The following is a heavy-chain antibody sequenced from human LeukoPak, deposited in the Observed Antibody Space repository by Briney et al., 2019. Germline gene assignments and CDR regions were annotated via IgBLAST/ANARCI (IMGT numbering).Heavy chain of an antibody. CDR2: MSGNGSVI. V-gene: IGHV3-11*01. CDR3: ARGRPYFDY. J-gene: IGHJ4*02. Sequence: GGSLRLSCAVSGLTFSDYYISWIRQAPGKGLEWISYMSGNGSVIYYADSVKGRFTISRDNAKNSLFLQMDSLRAEDTAVYYCARGRPYFDYWGQGTLVTVS. CDR1: GLTFSDYY.